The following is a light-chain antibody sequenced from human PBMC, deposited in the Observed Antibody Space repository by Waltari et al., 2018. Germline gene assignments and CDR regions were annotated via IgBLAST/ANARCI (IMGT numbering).Light chain of an antibody. CDR2: RDN. CDR1: NPGAKS. J-gene: IGLJ7*01. V-gene: IGLV3-9*02. CDR3: QVRDSNTAV. Sequence: SYDLTQPLSVSVALGPTARITCGGNNPGAKSQHWYQQKPGQAPLLVIYRDNTRPSRIPERFSGSNSENTATLTISGAQAADEADYYCQVRDSNTAVFGGGTHLTVL.